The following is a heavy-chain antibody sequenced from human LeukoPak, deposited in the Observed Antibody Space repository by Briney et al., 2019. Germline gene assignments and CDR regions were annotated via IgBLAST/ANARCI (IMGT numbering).Heavy chain of an antibody. CDR1: GGTFSSYA. D-gene: IGHD1-1*01. CDR2: IIPIFGTA. CDR3: ARETTGTTVY. V-gene: IGHV1-69*13. Sequence: ASVQVSCKASGGTFSSYAISWVRQAPGQGLEWMGGIIPIFGTANYAQKFQGRVTITADESTSTAYMELSSLRSEDAAVYYCARETTGTTVYWGQGTLVTVSS. J-gene: IGHJ4*02.